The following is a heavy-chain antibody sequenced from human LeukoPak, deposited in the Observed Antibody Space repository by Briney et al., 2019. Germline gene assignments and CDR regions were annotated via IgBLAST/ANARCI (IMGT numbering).Heavy chain of an antibody. CDR1: GFSLSTRGMC. J-gene: IGHJ6*03. V-gene: IGHV2-70*11. CDR3: AXXTPFYYYMDV. CDR2: IDWDEDK. Sequence: GPAXXKPTQTLTLTCTFSGFSLSTRGMCVSWIRQPPGKALEWLSRIDWDEDKYYSTSLKTRLTISKDTSKTQVGLTMTNMXXXXXATXYXAXXTPFYYYMDVWGKGTTVTVSS.